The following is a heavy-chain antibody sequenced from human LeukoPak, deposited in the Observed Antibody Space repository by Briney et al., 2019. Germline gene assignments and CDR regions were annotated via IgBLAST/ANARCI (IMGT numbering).Heavy chain of an antibody. Sequence: ASVKVSCKASGYTFTDYYIHWVRQAPGQGLEWMGRINPNSGGTNYAQKFQGRVTMTRDTSISTAYMEVSRLRSDDTAVYYCASLDSASGWTIWGQETMVTVSS. CDR3: ASLDSASGWTI. D-gene: IGHD6-19*01. V-gene: IGHV1-2*02. CDR2: INPNSGGT. J-gene: IGHJ3*02. CDR1: GYTFTDYY.